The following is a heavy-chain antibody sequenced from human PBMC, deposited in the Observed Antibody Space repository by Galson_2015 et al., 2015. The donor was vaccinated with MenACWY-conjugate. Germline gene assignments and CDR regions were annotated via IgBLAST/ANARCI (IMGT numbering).Heavy chain of an antibody. J-gene: IGHJ4*02. CDR1: GGSISSSNW. CDR3: ARDSSSWYYFDY. Sequence: SETLSLTCAVSGGSISSSNWWGWVRQPPGKGLEWIGEIYHSGSTNYNPSLKSRVTISVDKSKNQFSLKLSSVTAADTAVYYCARDSSSWYYFDYWGQGTLVTVSS. CDR2: IYHSGST. V-gene: IGHV4-4*02. D-gene: IGHD6-13*01.